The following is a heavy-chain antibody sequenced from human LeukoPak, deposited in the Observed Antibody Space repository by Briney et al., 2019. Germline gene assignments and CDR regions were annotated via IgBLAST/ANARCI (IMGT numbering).Heavy chain of an antibody. V-gene: IGHV3-30*09. CDR1: GFPFSTYA. CDR2: FSSDGISQ. J-gene: IGHJ4*02. D-gene: IGHD1-1*01. CDR3: TRGRAETGTTWLIDY. Sequence: GGSLRLSCAASGFPFSTYALHWVRQAPGKGLGWLAVFSSDGISQYYAGSVKGRFAISKDNSRNTLYLQTNSLRTEDTAVYYCTRGRAETGTTWLIDYWGQGTLVTVSS.